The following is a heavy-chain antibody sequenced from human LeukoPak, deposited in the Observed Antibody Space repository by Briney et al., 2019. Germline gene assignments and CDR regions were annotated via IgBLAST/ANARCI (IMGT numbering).Heavy chain of an antibody. Sequence: SETLSLTCTVSGGSISSYYWSWIRQPAGKGLEWIGRIYTSGSTNYNPSLKSRVTMSVDTSKNQFSLRLSSVTAADTAVYFCARGILRDYYDSSGFYHRGGVGYWGQGTLVTVSS. CDR2: IYTSGST. D-gene: IGHD3-22*01. CDR1: GGSISSYY. J-gene: IGHJ4*02. CDR3: ARGILRDYYDSSGFYHRGGVGY. V-gene: IGHV4-4*07.